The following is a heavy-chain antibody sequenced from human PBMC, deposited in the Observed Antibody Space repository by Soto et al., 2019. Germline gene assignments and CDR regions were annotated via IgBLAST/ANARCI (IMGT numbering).Heavy chain of an antibody. V-gene: IGHV1-69*13. CDR3: ASLPLTTRGYYYYYGMDV. CDR2: IIPIFGTA. J-gene: IGHJ6*02. CDR1: GGTFSSYA. Sequence: SVKVSCKASGGTFSSYAISWLRHAPGQGLEWMGGIIPIFGTANYAQKFQGRVTITADESTSTAYMELSSLRSEDTAVYYCASLPLTTRGYYYYYGMDVWGQGTTVTVSS. D-gene: IGHD4-17*01.